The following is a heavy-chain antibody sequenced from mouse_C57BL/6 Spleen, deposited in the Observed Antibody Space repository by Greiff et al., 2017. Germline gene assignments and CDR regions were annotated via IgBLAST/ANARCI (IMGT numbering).Heavy chain of an antibody. V-gene: IGHV14-2*01. CDR1: GFNFKDYY. CDR3: ARAGYYGKSEDAMDY. Sequence: VQLQQSGAELVKPGASVTLSCKASGFNFKDYYMHWVKQRPEQGLAWIGRIDPEDGATKYAPKFQGKATITADTSSNTAYLQLSSLTSEDKAVYYCARAGYYGKSEDAMDYWGQGTSVTVSS. D-gene: IGHD2-1*01. CDR2: IDPEDGAT. J-gene: IGHJ4*01.